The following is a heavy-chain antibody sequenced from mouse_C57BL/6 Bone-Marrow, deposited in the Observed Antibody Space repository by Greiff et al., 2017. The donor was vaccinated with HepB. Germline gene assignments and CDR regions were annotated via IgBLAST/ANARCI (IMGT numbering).Heavy chain of an antibody. V-gene: IGHV5-16*01. Sequence: EVQLVESEGGLVQPGRSMKLSCTASGFTFSDYYMAWVRQVPEQGLEWVANINYDGSSTYYLDSLKSRFNISRDNAKNTLYLQMSSLKSEDTATYYCARGSSYGYAMDYWGQGTSVTVSS. CDR1: GFTFSDYY. CDR3: ARGSSYGYAMDY. J-gene: IGHJ4*01. D-gene: IGHD1-1*01. CDR2: INYDGSST.